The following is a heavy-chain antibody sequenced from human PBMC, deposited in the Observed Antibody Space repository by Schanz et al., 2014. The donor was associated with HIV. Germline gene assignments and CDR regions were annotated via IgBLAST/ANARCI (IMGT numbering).Heavy chain of an antibody. V-gene: IGHV3-7*01. CDR2: IRQDGGEK. CDR1: GFTFSRYW. D-gene: IGHD6-6*01. Sequence: EVQLVESGGGLVQPGGSLRLSCAASGFTFSRYWMTWVRQAPGKGLEWVANIRQDGGEKYYVDSVKGRFNISRDNAKNSLYLQMNSLRGEDTAVYYCATTLYPYTSSSDYYYGMDVWGQGTTVTVSS. J-gene: IGHJ6*02. CDR3: ATTLYPYTSSSDYYYGMDV.